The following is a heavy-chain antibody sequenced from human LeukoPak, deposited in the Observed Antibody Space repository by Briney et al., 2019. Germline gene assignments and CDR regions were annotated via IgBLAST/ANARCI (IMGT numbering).Heavy chain of an antibody. CDR1: GFTVSSNY. CDR2: IYSDGST. CDR3: ARGFCSGISCYGRYYFDY. V-gene: IGHV3-53*01. D-gene: IGHD2-15*01. J-gene: IGHJ4*02. Sequence: PGGSLRLSCATPGFTVSSNYMTWVRQAPGKGLEWVSGIYSDGSTYYADSVKGRFTISRDNPRNTLYLQMNSLRGEETARYYCARGFCSGISCYGRYYFDYWGQGTLVTVSS.